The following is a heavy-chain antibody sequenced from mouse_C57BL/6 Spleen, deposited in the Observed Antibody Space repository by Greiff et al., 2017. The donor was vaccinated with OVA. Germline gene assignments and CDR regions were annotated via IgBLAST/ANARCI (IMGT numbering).Heavy chain of an antibody. J-gene: IGHJ2*01. CDR1: GYTFTSYW. CDR2: IDPSDSYT. V-gene: IGHV1-69*01. Sequence: QVQLKQPGAELVMPGASVKLSCKASGYTFTSYWMHWVKQRPGQGLEWIGEIDPSDSYTNYNQKFKGKSTLTVDKSSSTAYMQLSSLTSEDTAVYYCTTDYGNSYWGQGTTLTVSS. D-gene: IGHD2-1*01. CDR3: TTDYGNSY.